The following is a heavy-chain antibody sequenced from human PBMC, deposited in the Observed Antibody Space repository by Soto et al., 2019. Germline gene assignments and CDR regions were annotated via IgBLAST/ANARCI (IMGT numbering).Heavy chain of an antibody. CDR2: IVVGSGNT. CDR3: AADRGNIVATIDYYYGMEV. V-gene: IGHV1-58*01. D-gene: IGHD5-12*01. J-gene: IGHJ6*02. CDR1: GFTFTSSA. Sequence: SVKVSCKASGFTFTSSAVQWVRQARGQRLEWIGWIVVGSGNTNYAQKFQERVTITRDMSTSTAYMELSSLRSEDTAVYYCAADRGNIVATIDYYYGMEVWGQGTTVTVSS.